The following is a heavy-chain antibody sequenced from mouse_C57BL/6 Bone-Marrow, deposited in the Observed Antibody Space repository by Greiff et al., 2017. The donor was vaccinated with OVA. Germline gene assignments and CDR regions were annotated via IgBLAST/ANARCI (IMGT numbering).Heavy chain of an antibody. D-gene: IGHD2-3*01. CDR2: ISSGGDYI. CDR1: GFTFSSYA. J-gene: IGHJ2*01. Sequence: EVKLVESGEGLVKPGGSLKLSCAASGFTFSSYAMSWVRQTPEKRLEWVAYISSGGDYIYYADTVKGRFTISRDNARNTLCLQMSSLKSEDTAMYYCTRDGYRYYFDYWGQGTTLTVSS. CDR3: TRDGYRYYFDY. V-gene: IGHV5-9-1*02.